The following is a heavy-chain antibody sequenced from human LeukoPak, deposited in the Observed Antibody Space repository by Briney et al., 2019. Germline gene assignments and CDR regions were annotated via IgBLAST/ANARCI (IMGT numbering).Heavy chain of an antibody. CDR2: ISYDGTNK. Sequence: GTSLRLSCAASGFTFSSYGMNWVRQAPGKGLEWVAVISYDGTNKFYVDSLRGRSTISRDNSKNTLYLQMNSLRAEDTAVYYCAKDGYYGSGTYPDYWGQGTLVTVSS. J-gene: IGHJ4*02. CDR3: AKDGYYGSGTYPDY. CDR1: GFTFSSYG. V-gene: IGHV3-30*18. D-gene: IGHD3-10*01.